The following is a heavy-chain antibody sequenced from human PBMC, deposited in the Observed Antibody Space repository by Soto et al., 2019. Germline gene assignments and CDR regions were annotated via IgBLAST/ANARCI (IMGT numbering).Heavy chain of an antibody. Sequence: LLQSGAEVKEPGSSVRVSCEVSGSTFNNFAFSWVRQAPGHGPEWMGGIVVISNTADYSQRFQDRVTITADTSTNKLYMELGSLTFEATAVYYCARAIKRWEVHYYLDYWGQGTLVTVSS. CDR3: ARAIKRWEVHYYLDY. CDR2: IVVISNTA. J-gene: IGHJ4*02. CDR1: GSTFNNFA. D-gene: IGHD1-26*01. V-gene: IGHV1-69*06.